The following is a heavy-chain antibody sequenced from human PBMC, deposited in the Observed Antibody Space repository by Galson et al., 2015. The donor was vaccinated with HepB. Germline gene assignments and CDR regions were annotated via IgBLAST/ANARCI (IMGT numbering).Heavy chain of an antibody. CDR1: GHTSTRYS. J-gene: IGHJ4*02. V-gene: IGHV1-46*04. CDR3: VRTWGY. Sequence: SGHTSTRYSIPWVRQAPGQGFGWMGVINPRGGSTSYAQKLQGRVTMTRETSTSTSSLTSEDTAVYFCVRTWGYWGQGTLVTVSS. CDR2: INPRGGST. D-gene: IGHD7-27*01.